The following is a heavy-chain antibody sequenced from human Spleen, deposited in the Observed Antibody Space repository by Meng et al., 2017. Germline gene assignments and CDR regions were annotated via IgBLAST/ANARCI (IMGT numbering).Heavy chain of an antibody. CDR1: GGSFSGYY. Sequence: SETLSLTCAVYGGSFSGYYWSWIRQPPGKGLEWIGEINHSGSTNYNPSLKSRVTISVDTSKNQFSLKLSSVTAADTAVYYCARQISSPDRAFDIWGQGTMVTVSS. J-gene: IGHJ3*02. V-gene: IGHV4-34*01. D-gene: IGHD2-15*01. CDR2: INHSGST. CDR3: ARQISSPDRAFDI.